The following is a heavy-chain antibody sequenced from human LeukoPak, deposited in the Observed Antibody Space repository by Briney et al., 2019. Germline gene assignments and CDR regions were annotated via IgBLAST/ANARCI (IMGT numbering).Heavy chain of an antibody. CDR1: GFTFSSYA. V-gene: IGHV3-23*01. CDR2: ISGSGGST. CDR3: AKDPHIAAAGSDY. Sequence: GGSLRLSCAASGFTFSSYALSWVRQAPGKGLEWVPAISGSGGSTYYADSVKGRFTISRDNSKNTLYLQMNSLRAEDTAVYYCAKDPHIAAAGSDYWGQGTLVTVSS. D-gene: IGHD6-13*01. J-gene: IGHJ4*02.